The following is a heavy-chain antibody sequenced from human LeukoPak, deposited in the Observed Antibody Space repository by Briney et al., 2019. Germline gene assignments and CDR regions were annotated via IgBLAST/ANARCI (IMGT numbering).Heavy chain of an antibody. CDR3: ARGISGSGSYGHFDY. CDR2: MYTSGST. D-gene: IGHD1-26*01. V-gene: IGHV4-4*07. CDR1: DGSISSYY. Sequence: PSETLSLTCSVSDGSISSYYWSWIRQPAGKGLQWIGRMYTSGSTNYNPSLKSRVTISVDTSKNQFSPTLSSVTAADTASYYCARGISGSGSYGHFDYWGQGILVTVSS. J-gene: IGHJ4*02.